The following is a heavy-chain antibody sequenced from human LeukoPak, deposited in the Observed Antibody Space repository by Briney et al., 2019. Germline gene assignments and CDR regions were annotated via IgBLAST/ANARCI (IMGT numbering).Heavy chain of an antibody. Sequence: SETLSLACTVSGGSIGSYYWSWIRQPPGKGLEWIGYIYYSGSTNYNPSLKSRVTISVDTSKNQFSLKLSSVTAADTAVYYCARGGHMVRGVTYYYGMDVWGQGTTVTVSS. CDR2: IYYSGST. CDR1: GGSIGSYY. V-gene: IGHV4-59*01. CDR3: ARGGHMVRGVTYYYGMDV. J-gene: IGHJ6*02. D-gene: IGHD3-10*01.